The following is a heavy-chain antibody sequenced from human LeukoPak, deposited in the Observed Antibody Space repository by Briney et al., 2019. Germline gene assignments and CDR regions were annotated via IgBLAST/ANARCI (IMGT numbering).Heavy chain of an antibody. D-gene: IGHD5-12*01. CDR3: ARGQGIVATILGDYYYGMDV. V-gene: IGHV1-18*01. CDR2: ISAYNGNT. Sequence: ASVKVSCKASGYTFTSYGISWVRQAPGQGLEWMGWISAYNGNTNYAQKLQGRVTMTTDTSTSTAYMEPRSLRSDDTAVYYCARGQGIVATILGDYYYGMDVWGQGTTVTVSS. J-gene: IGHJ6*02. CDR1: GYTFTSYG.